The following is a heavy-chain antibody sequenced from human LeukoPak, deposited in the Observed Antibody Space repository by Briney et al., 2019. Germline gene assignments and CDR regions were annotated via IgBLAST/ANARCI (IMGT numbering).Heavy chain of an antibody. D-gene: IGHD3-9*01. CDR2: ISSSDSTI. J-gene: IGHJ6*03. Sequence: GGSLRLSCATSGFTFSSYEMNWVRQAPGEGLEWVSYISSSDSTIYYADSVKGRFTISRDNAKNSLYLQMNSLRAEDTTVYYCARALNLRYFDWRGGYYYMDVWGKGTTVTVSS. CDR3: ARALNLRYFDWRGGYYYMDV. V-gene: IGHV3-48*03. CDR1: GFTFSSYE.